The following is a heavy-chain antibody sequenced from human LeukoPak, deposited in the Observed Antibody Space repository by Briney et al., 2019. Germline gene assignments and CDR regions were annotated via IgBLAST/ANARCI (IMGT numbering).Heavy chain of an antibody. D-gene: IGHD1-14*01. CDR3: ARGPTGDAFDI. V-gene: IGHV7-4-1*02. CDR1: GYTFTIYA. CDR2: INTNTGNP. Sequence: ASVTVSFTASGYTFTIYAMNWVRQAPGQGLEWMGWINTNTGNPTYAQGFTGRFVFSLDTSVSTAYLQISSLKAEDTAVYYCARGPTGDAFDIWGQGTMVTVSS. J-gene: IGHJ3*02.